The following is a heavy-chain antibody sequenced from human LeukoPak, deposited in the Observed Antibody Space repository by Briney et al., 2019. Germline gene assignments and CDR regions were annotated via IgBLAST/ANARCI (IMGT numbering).Heavy chain of an antibody. CDR1: GFTFSSYG. D-gene: IGHD6-13*01. CDR3: AKSIAAAGTSGYYYYGMDV. J-gene: IGHJ6*02. V-gene: IGHV3-30*18. Sequence: RRSLRLSCAASGFTFSSYGMHWVRRAPGKGLEWVAVISYDGSNKYYADSVKGRFTISRDNSKNTLYLQMNSLRAEDTAVYYCAKSIAAAGTSGYYYYGMDVWGQGTTVTVSS. CDR2: ISYDGSNK.